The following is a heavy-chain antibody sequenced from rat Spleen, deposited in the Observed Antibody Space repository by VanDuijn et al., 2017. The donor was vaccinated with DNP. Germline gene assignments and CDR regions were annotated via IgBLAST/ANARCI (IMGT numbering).Heavy chain of an antibody. Sequence: EVRLVESGGGLVQPGRSMKLSCAASGFTFSSFAMAWVRQTPTKGLEWVATISSDGSSTYYRDSVKGRFTISRDNAKSTLYLQMDSLRSEDTATYYCPRGLPGSPFDYWGQGVMVTVSS. D-gene: IGHD1-4*01. CDR1: GFTFSSFA. CDR3: PRGLPGSPFDY. J-gene: IGHJ2*01. V-gene: IGHV5-29*01. CDR2: ISSDGSST.